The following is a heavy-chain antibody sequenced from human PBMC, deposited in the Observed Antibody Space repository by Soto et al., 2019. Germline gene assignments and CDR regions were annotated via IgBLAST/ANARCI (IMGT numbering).Heavy chain of an antibody. CDR2: ISGSGGST. V-gene: IGHV3-23*01. CDR1: GFTFSSYA. J-gene: IGHJ4*02. Sequence: LRLSCAASGFTFSSYAMSWVRQAPGKGLEWVSAISGSGGSTYYADSVKGRFTISRDNSKNTLYLQMNSLRAEDTAVYYCAKDNIVTMIVVVINPSFDYWGQGTPVTVSS. CDR3: AKDNIVTMIVVVINPSFDY. D-gene: IGHD3-22*01.